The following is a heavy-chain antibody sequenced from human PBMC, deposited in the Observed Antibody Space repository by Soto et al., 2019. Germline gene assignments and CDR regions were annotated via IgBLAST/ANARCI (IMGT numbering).Heavy chain of an antibody. CDR2: IIPIFGTA. Sequence: QVQLVQSGAEVKKPGSSVKVSCKASGGTFSSYAISWVRQAPGQGLEWMGGIIPIFGTANYAQKFQGRVTITADESTSTAYMELSSLRSEDTAVYYCASGFRAAIVVVPDASHYAFDIWGRGTMVIVSS. J-gene: IGHJ3*02. CDR3: ASGFRAAIVVVPDASHYAFDI. V-gene: IGHV1-69*01. CDR1: GGTFSSYA. D-gene: IGHD2-2*01.